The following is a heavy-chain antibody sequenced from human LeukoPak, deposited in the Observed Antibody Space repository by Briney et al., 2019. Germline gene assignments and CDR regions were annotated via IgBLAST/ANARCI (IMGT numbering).Heavy chain of an antibody. CDR1: GGTFSSYA. CDR3: ARVQITMMPPEYYFDY. Sequence: SLKVSCKASGGTFSSYAISWVRQAPGQGLEWMGGIIPIFGTANYAQKFQGRVTITADESTSTAYMELSSLRSEDTAVYYCARVQITMMPPEYYFDYWGQGTLVTVSS. D-gene: IGHD3-22*01. J-gene: IGHJ4*02. V-gene: IGHV1-69*01. CDR2: IIPIFGTA.